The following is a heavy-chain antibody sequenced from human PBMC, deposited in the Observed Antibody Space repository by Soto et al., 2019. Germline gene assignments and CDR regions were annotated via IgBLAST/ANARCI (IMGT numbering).Heavy chain of an antibody. CDR1: GGSISGSDYY. CDR3: ARHRRDKTYFDY. CDR2: IYYSGST. Sequence: PSETLSLTCIVSGGSISGSDYYWGWIRQPPGKGMEWIGNIYYSGSTYYNPSLKSRVTISVDTSKNQFSLKLSSVTAADTAVYYCARHRRDKTYFDYWGQGTLVTAPQ. V-gene: IGHV4-39*01. J-gene: IGHJ4*02. D-gene: IGHD2-15*01.